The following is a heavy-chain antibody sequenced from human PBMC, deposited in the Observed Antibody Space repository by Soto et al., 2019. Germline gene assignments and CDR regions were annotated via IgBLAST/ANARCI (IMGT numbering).Heavy chain of an antibody. J-gene: IGHJ1*01. CDR3: ATPTPYCGGDCYSLYFQH. CDR2: ISYRGNT. D-gene: IGHD2-21*02. V-gene: IGHV4-31*03. Sequence: SETLSLTCTVSGVSLTTGGFYWSWVRQYPGKSLEWIAYISYRGNTYYNPSLKSRVSMSVDKSANQFSLNLKSVTAADTAVYYCATPTPYCGGDCYSLYFQHWGQGALVTVS. CDR1: GVSLTTGGFY.